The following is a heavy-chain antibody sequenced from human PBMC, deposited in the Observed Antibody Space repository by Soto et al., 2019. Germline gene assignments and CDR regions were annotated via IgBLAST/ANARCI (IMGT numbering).Heavy chain of an antibody. CDR1: GGSISSGGYY. V-gene: IGHV4-31*03. J-gene: IGHJ4*02. CDR2: IYYSGST. D-gene: IGHD2-2*01. CDR3: AVVVPARFDY. Sequence: SETLSLTCTVSGGSISSGGYYWSWIRQHPGKGLEWIGYIYYSGSTYYNPSLKSRVTISVDTSKKQFSMKMSSVTAADTAVYYCAVVVPARFDYWGQGTLVTVSS.